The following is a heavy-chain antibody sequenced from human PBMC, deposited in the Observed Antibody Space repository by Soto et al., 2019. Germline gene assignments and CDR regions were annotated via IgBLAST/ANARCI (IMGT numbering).Heavy chain of an antibody. Sequence: GASVKVSCKASGYTFTSYGISWVRQAPGQRLEWMGWISAYNGNTNYAQKLQGRVTMTTDTSTSTAYMELRSLRSDDTAVYYCAIGGPGLRDFDCLLSPSFDIWGQGTMVTVSS. CDR3: AIGGPGLRDFDCLLSPSFDI. D-gene: IGHD3-9*01. CDR2: ISAYNGNT. CDR1: GYTFTSYG. V-gene: IGHV1-18*01. J-gene: IGHJ3*02.